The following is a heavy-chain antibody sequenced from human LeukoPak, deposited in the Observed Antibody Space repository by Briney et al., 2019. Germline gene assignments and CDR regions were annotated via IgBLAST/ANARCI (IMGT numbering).Heavy chain of an antibody. D-gene: IGHD5-12*01. Sequence: SETLSLTCTVSGGSISSSSYYWGWIRQPPGKGLEWIGNIYYSGSIYDNPSLKSRVTISVDTSQSQFSLKLSSVTAADTAVYYCARHQYGGYGDYWGQGTLVTVSS. V-gene: IGHV4-39*01. CDR3: ARHQYGGYGDY. CDR2: IYYSGSI. CDR1: GGSISSSSYY. J-gene: IGHJ4*02.